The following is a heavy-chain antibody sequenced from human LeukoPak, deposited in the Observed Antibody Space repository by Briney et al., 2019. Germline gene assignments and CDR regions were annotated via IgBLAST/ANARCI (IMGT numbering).Heavy chain of an antibody. CDR1: GFAFSTYW. Sequence: PGGSLRLSCAASGFAFSTYWMHWVRQAPGKGLVWVSRINTDGTTTTYADSVKGRFTISRDNAKNTLHLQMNSLRVEDTAVYYCVCDHTGHDDYWGQGTLVTVSS. J-gene: IGHJ4*02. D-gene: IGHD1-1*01. CDR3: VCDHTGHDDY. V-gene: IGHV3-74*01. CDR2: INTDGTTT.